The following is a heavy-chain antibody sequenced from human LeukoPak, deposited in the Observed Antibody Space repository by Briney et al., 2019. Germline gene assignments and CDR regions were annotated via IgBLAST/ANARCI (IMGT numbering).Heavy chain of an antibody. CDR3: AKEYSGSTRGAFDI. Sequence: PGGSLRVSCVAPGFTFRSYDMFWVRQAPGKGLEWVSGISGSGGKTYYADSVKGRFTISRDNSKNTLYMQMNSLRAEDMAVYYCAKEYSGSTRGAFDIWGQGTMVTVSS. D-gene: IGHD1-26*01. V-gene: IGHV3-23*01. CDR2: ISGSGGKT. J-gene: IGHJ3*02. CDR1: GFTFRSYD.